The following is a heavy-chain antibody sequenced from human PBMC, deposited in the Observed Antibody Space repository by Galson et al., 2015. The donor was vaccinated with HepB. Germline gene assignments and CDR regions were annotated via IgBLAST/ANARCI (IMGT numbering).Heavy chain of an antibody. CDR2: IWYDGSNK. D-gene: IGHD4/OR15-4a*01. Sequence: SLRLSCAASGFTFSSYGMHWVRQAPGKGLEWVADIWYDGSNKYYADSVKGRFTISRDNSKNTLYLQMNSLRAEDTAVYYCARDRWRTGANWYFDLWGRGTLVTVSS. J-gene: IGHJ2*01. CDR1: GFTFSSYG. V-gene: IGHV3-33*01. CDR3: ARDRWRTGANWYFDL.